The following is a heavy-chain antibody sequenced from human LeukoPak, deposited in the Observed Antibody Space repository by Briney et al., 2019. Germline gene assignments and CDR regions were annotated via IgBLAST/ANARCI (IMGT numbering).Heavy chain of an antibody. CDR2: ISSSSSYI. V-gene: IGHV3-21*01. Sequence: PGGSLRLSCAASGFTFSSYSMNWVRQAPGKGLEWVSSISSSSSYIYYADSVKGRFTISRDNAKNSLYLQMNSLRAEDTAVYYCARDLTEYYYDSSGYHGGDYWGQGTLVTVSS. CDR1: GFTFSSYS. J-gene: IGHJ4*02. D-gene: IGHD3-22*01. CDR3: ARDLTEYYYDSSGYHGGDY.